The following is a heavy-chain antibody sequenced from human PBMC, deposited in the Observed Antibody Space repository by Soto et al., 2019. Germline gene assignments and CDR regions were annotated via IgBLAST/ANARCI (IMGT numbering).Heavy chain of an antibody. CDR2: ISGSGGST. Sequence: GGSLRLSCAASGFTFSSYAMSWVRQAPGKGLEWVSAISGSGGSTYYADSVKGRFTISRDNSKDTLYLQMNSLRAEDTAVYYCAKDQGVRGDHDAFDIWGQGTMVTVSS. D-gene: IGHD3-10*01. CDR3: AKDQGVRGDHDAFDI. J-gene: IGHJ3*02. CDR1: GFTFSSYA. V-gene: IGHV3-23*01.